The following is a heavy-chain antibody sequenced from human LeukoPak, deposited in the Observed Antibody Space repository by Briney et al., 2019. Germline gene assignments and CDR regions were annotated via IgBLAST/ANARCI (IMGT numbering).Heavy chain of an antibody. CDR2: INHSGST. Sequence: SETLSLTCAVYGGSFSGYYWSWIRQPPGKGLEWIGEINHSGSTNYNPSLKSRVTISVDTSKNQFSLKLSSVTAADTAVYYCASWHSYGRGGYWGRGTLVTVSS. D-gene: IGHD5-18*01. CDR1: GGSFSGYY. CDR3: ASWHSYGRGGY. J-gene: IGHJ4*02. V-gene: IGHV4-34*01.